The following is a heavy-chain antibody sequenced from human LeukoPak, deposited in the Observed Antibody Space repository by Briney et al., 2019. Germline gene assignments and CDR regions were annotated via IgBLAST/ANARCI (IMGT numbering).Heavy chain of an antibody. CDR1: GGSISSGDYY. J-gene: IGHJ5*02. D-gene: IGHD2-15*01. CDR2: IYYSGST. CDR3: ARVRGGYCSGGSCPKHWFDP. Sequence: SETLSLTCTVSGGSISSGDYYWSWIRQPPGKGVEWIGYIYYSGSTYYNPSLKSRVTISVDTSKNQFSLKLSSVTAADTAVYYCARVRGGYCSGGSCPKHWFDPWGQGTLVTVSS. V-gene: IGHV4-30-4*01.